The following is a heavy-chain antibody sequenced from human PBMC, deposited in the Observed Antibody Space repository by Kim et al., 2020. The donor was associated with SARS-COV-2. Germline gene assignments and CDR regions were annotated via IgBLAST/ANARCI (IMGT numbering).Heavy chain of an antibody. CDR2: ISSSGSTI. Sequence: GGSLRLSCAASGFTFSSYEMNWVRQAPGKGLEWVSYISSSGSTIYYADSVKGRFTISRDNAMNSLYLQMNSLRAEDTAVYYCARDTLTALAYCGGDCYPYYYYYGMDVWGQGTTVTVSS. D-gene: IGHD2-21*02. V-gene: IGHV3-48*03. CDR3: ARDTLTALAYCGGDCYPYYYYYGMDV. J-gene: IGHJ6*02. CDR1: GFTFSSYE.